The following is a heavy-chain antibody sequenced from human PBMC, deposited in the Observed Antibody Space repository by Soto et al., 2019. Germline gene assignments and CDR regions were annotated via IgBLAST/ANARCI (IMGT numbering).Heavy chain of an antibody. Sequence: PGGSLRVSCAASGFSFSSYGMHWVRQAPGKGLEWVAVISCDGSNKFYADSVKGRFTISRDNSKNTLYLQMNSLRAEDTAVYYCAPGTWLPPKVEITVYWGPETLLTI. CDR1: GFSFSSYG. CDR2: ISCDGSNK. J-gene: IGHJ4*02. V-gene: IGHV3-30*03. CDR3: APGTWLPPKVEITVY. D-gene: IGHD5-12*01.